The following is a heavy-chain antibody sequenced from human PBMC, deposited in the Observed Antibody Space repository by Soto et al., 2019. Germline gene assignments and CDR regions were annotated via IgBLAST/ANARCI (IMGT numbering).Heavy chain of an antibody. J-gene: IGHJ5*02. CDR1: GFTFSSYG. D-gene: IGHD3-3*01. CDR2: ISYDGSNK. V-gene: IGHV3-30*18. CDR3: AKQAWVSRFLDQLPGWFDP. Sequence: GGSLRLSCAASGFTFSSYGMHWVRQAPGKGLEWVAVISYDGSNKYYADSVKGRFTISRDNSKNTLYLQMNSLRAEDTAVYYCAKQAWVSRFLDQLPGWFDPWGQGTLVTVSS.